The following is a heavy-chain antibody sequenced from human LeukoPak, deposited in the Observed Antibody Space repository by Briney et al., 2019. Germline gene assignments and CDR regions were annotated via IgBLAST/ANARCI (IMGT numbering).Heavy chain of an antibody. Sequence: SETLSLTCTVSGGSISSYYWSWIRQPPGKGLEWIGYIYYSGSTNYNPSLKSRVTISVDTSKNQFSLKLSSVTAADTAVYYCARGDEYYYDSSGGNWFDPWGQGTLVTVSS. J-gene: IGHJ5*02. V-gene: IGHV4-59*01. CDR1: GGSISSYY. CDR3: ARGDEYYYDSSGGNWFDP. D-gene: IGHD3-22*01. CDR2: IYYSGST.